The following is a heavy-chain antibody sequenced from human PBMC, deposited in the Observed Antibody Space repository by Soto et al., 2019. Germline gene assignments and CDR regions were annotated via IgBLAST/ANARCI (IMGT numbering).Heavy chain of an antibody. CDR3: ARDIAAADFDY. V-gene: IGHV4-59*01. Sequence: SETLSLTCTVSGGSISSYYWSWIRQPPGKGLEWIGYIYYSGSTNYNPSLKSRVTISVDTSKNQFSLKLSSVTAADTAVYYCARDIAAADFDYWGQGTLVTVSS. CDR1: GGSISSYY. CDR2: IYYSGST. J-gene: IGHJ4*02. D-gene: IGHD6-13*01.